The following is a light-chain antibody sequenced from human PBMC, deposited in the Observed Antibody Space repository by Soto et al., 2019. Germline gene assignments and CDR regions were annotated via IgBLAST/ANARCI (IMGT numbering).Light chain of an antibody. CDR1: SSDDGGYNY. CDR2: EVS. CDR3: SSYTISSTLVV. Sequence: QSALTQPASVSGSPGQSIPISCTGTSSDDGGYNYVSWYQQHPGKAPKLMIYEVSNRPSGVSNRFSGSKSGNTASLTISGLQAEDEADYYCSSYTISSTLVVFGGGTKLTVL. V-gene: IGLV2-14*01. J-gene: IGLJ2*01.